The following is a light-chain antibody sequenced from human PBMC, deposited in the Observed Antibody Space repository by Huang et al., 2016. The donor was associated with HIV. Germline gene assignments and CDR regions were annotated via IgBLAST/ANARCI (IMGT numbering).Light chain of an antibody. V-gene: IGKV3-15*01. CDR1: QSISSK. CDR2: GAP. J-gene: IGKJ3*01. CDR3: QQYNNWPFT. Sequence: ERVMTQSPVTLSVSPGERATFSCRASQSISSKLAWYQQKPGQAPRLLIYGAPTRATGIPARFSGSGSGTEFTLTISSLQSEDFAVYYCQQYNNWPFTFGPGTRVDIK.